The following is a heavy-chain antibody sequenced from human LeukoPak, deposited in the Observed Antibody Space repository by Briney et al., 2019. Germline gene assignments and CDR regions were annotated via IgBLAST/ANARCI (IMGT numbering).Heavy chain of an antibody. J-gene: IGHJ4*02. V-gene: IGHV1-69*04. CDR3: ARDSVVVTAIPIFDY. CDR1: VGTFSSYA. Sequence: SVQLSCKASVGTFSSYAISWVRRAPGQGLEWMGRIIPILGIANYAHKFQGRVTITADKSTSTAYMELSSLRSEETAVYYCARDSVVVTAIPIFDYWGQRTVVADSS. D-gene: IGHD2-21*02. CDR2: IIPILGIA.